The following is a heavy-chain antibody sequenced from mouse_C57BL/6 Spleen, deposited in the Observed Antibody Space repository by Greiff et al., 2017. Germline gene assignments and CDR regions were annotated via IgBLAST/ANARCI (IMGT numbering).Heavy chain of an antibody. D-gene: IGHD2-5*01. Sequence: EVKLEESGEGLVQPGGSLKLSCAASGFPFSSYAMSWVRQTPEKRLEWVAYISSGGDYIYYADTVKGRFTISRDNARNTLYLQMSSLKSEDTAMYYCKRVDYYSNYVDYWGQGTTRPVSS. J-gene: IGHJ2*01. CDR1: GFPFSSYA. CDR2: ISSGGDYI. CDR3: KRVDYYSNYVDY. V-gene: IGHV5-9-1*02.